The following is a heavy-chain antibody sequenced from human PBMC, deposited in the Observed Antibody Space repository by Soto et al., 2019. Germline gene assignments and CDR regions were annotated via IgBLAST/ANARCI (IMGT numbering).Heavy chain of an antibody. CDR2: MNPNSGNT. Sequence: ASVKVSCKASGYTFTSYDINWVRQATGQGLEYLGWMNPNSGNTGYAQKFQGRVTMTRNTSISTAYMELSSLRSEDTAVYYCVRGRRQRDYSSGFSYFAYYFDYWGQGTLVTVSS. J-gene: IGHJ4*02. V-gene: IGHV1-8*01. CDR1: GYTFTSYD. CDR3: VRGRRQRDYSSGFSYFAYYFDY. D-gene: IGHD6-19*01.